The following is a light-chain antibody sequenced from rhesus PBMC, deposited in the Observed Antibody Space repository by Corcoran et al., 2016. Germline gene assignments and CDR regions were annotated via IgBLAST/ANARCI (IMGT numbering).Light chain of an antibody. CDR1: SSDIGAYNY. CDR3: SSYAGSNTFV. CDR2: AVT. V-gene: IGLV2-23*01. J-gene: IGLJ6*01. Sequence: QAALTQPPSVSGSPGQSITISCTGTSSDIGAYNYVSWYQQVPGKAPQVILYAVTKRPSGVSDRFSGSKSGNTASLTISGLPPEDEAYYYCSSYAGSNTFVFGSGTKLTVL.